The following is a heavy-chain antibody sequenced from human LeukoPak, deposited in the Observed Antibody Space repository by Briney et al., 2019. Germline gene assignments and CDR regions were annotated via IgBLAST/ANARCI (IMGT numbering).Heavy chain of an antibody. CDR1: GFTFSSYG. CDR2: ISYDGSNK. CDR3: AKDGTMVLDY. J-gene: IGHJ4*02. V-gene: IGHV3-30*18. Sequence: GGSLRLSCAASGFTFSSYGMHWVRQAPGKGLEWVAVISYDGSNKYYADSVKGRFIISRDNSKNTLYLQMNSLRAEDTAVYYCAKDGTMVLDYWGQGTLVTVSS. D-gene: IGHD3-10*01.